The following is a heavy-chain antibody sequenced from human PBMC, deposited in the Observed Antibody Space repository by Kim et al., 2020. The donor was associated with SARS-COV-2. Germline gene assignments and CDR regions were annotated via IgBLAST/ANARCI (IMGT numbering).Heavy chain of an antibody. Sequence: GGSLRLSCAASGFTFSSYAMHWVRQAPGKGLEWVAVISYDGSNKYYADSVKGRFTISRDNSKNTLYLQMNSLRAEDTAVYYCARDREGVYYFDYWGQGTLVTVSS. CDR1: GFTFSSYA. V-gene: IGHV3-30*04. D-gene: IGHD3-16*01. CDR3: ARDREGVYYFDY. J-gene: IGHJ4*02. CDR2: ISYDGSNK.